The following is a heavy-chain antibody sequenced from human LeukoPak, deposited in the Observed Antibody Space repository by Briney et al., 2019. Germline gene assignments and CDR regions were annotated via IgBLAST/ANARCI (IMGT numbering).Heavy chain of an antibody. CDR2: ISGSGGST. CDR1: GFTLSSYA. D-gene: IGHD1-7*01. V-gene: IGHV3-23*01. Sequence: GGALRLSFGASGFTLSSYAMSWGRQGPGKGLEWVSAISGSGGSTYYADSVKGRFTISRDNSKNTLYLQMNSLRAEDTAVYYCATKPTTKHFDYWGQGTLVTVSS. J-gene: IGHJ4*02. CDR3: ATKPTTKHFDY.